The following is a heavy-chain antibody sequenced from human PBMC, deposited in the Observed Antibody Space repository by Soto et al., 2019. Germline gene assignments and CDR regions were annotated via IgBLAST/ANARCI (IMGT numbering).Heavy chain of an antibody. D-gene: IGHD2-15*01. J-gene: IGHJ5*02. Sequence: GGSLRLSCVGSGFTFGNYAMSWVRQSPGKGLEWVSSITGIDGRTYYADSVKGRFTISRDNPKNTLYLQMNNLRAEDTAMFYCAKDRGSYCSGGICYPPSWFDPWGQGTQVTVS. V-gene: IGHV3-23*01. CDR2: ITGIDGRT. CDR3: AKDRGSYCSGGICYPPSWFDP. CDR1: GFTFGNYA.